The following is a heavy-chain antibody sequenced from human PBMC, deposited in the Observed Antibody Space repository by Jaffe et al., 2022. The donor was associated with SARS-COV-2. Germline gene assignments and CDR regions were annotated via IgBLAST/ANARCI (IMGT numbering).Heavy chain of an antibody. CDR1: GFTFKSYA. J-gene: IGHJ3*02. Sequence: EVQLLESGGGLVQPGGSLRLSCAASGFTFKSYAMSWVRQAPGKGLEWLSVISGSADSTYYSDSVKGRFTISRDNSKNTLYLQMNSLRAEDTAIYYCAKCIVDSGGYYYVYSYDAFDIWGQGTMVTVSS. V-gene: IGHV3-23*01. CDR3: AKCIVDSGGYYYVYSYDAFDI. CDR2: ISGSADST. D-gene: IGHD3-22*01.